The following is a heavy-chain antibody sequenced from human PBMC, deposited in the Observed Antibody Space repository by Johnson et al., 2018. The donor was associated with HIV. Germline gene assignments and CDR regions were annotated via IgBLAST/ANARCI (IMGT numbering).Heavy chain of an antibody. Sequence: EVQLVESGGGVVRPGGSLILSCATSGFTFDNYGMNWVRQAPGKGLEWVSGINWNGNTIGYADSVKGRFTISRDNTENALYLQMNSLRAEDTALYYCARAIAAAGSSLEDDAWGQGTMVTVSS. CDR3: ARAIAAAGSSLEDDA. D-gene: IGHD6-13*01. V-gene: IGHV3-20*04. J-gene: IGHJ3*01. CDR1: GFTFDNYG. CDR2: INWNGNTI.